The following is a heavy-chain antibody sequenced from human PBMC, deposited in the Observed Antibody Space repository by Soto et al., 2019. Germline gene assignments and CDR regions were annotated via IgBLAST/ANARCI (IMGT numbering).Heavy chain of an antibody. V-gene: IGHV1-18*01. J-gene: IGHJ5*02. CDR1: GYTFTSYD. Sequence: ASVKVSCKASGYTFTSYDINWVRQAPGQGLELMGWIGAYDGKTTYAEKFQGRVTLTTDTSTSTAYMELRSLRSDDTAIYYCARDPHEFWTSYWFDPWGQGTPVTVSS. CDR2: IGAYDGKT. D-gene: IGHD3-3*01. CDR3: ARDPHEFWTSYWFDP.